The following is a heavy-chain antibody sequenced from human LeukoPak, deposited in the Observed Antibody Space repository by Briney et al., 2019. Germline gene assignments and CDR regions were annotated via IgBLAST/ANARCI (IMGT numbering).Heavy chain of an antibody. Sequence: SETLSLTCTVSGGSISSYYWSWIRQPPGKGLEWIGYINYSGSTNYNPSLKSRVTISVDTSKNQFSLKLSSVTAADTAVYYCAGARAAAGTWDYYYYYYMDVWGKGTTVTVSS. CDR2: INYSGST. CDR1: GGSISSYY. D-gene: IGHD6-13*01. J-gene: IGHJ6*03. V-gene: IGHV4-59*12. CDR3: AGARAAAGTWDYYYYYYMDV.